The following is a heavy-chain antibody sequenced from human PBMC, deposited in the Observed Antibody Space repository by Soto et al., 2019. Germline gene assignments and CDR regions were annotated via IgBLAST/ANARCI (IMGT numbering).Heavy chain of an antibody. Sequence: SETLSLTCTVSGGSISSGGYYWSWIRQHPGKGLEWIGYIYYSGSTYYNPSLKSRVTISVDTSKNQFSLKLSSVTAADTAVYYCARERRASGYPPGMDVWGQGTTVTVSS. D-gene: IGHD3-22*01. J-gene: IGHJ6*02. CDR1: GGSISSGGYY. V-gene: IGHV4-31*03. CDR2: IYYSGST. CDR3: ARERRASGYPPGMDV.